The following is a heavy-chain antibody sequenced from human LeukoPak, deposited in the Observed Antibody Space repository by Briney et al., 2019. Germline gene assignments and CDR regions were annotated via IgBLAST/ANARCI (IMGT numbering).Heavy chain of an antibody. J-gene: IGHJ4*02. CDR1: GGTFSSYA. Sequence: SVKVSCKAYGGTFSSYAISWVRQAPGQGLEWMGRIIPIFGTANYAQKFQRRVTITTDESTSTAYMELSSLRSQVTAVYYFASAPEYYDFWSVLGDWGQGTLVTVSS. V-gene: IGHV1-69*05. CDR2: IIPIFGTA. CDR3: ASAPEYYDFWSVLGD. D-gene: IGHD3-3*01.